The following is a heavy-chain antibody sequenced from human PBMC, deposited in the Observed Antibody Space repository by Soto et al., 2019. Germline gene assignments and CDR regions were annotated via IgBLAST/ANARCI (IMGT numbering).Heavy chain of an antibody. D-gene: IGHD3-10*01. J-gene: IGHJ6*02. CDR3: ARRGVRGVINYYYCGMDV. CDR2: IYPGDSDT. Sequence: GESLKISCKGSGYSFTSYWIGWVRQMPGKGLEWMGIIYPGDSDTRYSPSFQGQVTISADKSISTAYLQWSSLKASDTAMYYCARRGVRGVINYYYCGMDVWGQGTTVTVSS. CDR1: GYSFTSYW. V-gene: IGHV5-51*01.